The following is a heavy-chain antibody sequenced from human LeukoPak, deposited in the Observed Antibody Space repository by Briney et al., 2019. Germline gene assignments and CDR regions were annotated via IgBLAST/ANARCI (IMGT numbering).Heavy chain of an antibody. CDR1: GFTFSSYW. J-gene: IGHJ4*02. CDR3: ARGRPHGNDY. Sequence: GGSLRISCAASGFTFSSYWMNWVRQAPGKGLVWVSRIASDGSSTTYADSVKGRFSISRDNAKNTLYLQMNSLRVEDTAVYYCARGRPHGNDYWGQGTLVTVSS. V-gene: IGHV3-74*01. CDR2: IASDGSST. D-gene: IGHD4-23*01.